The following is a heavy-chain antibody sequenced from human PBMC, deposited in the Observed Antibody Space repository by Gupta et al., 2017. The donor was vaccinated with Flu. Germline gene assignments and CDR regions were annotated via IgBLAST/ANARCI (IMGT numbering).Heavy chain of an antibody. CDR3: AKTFTSIAVAGTGFDY. Sequence: EVQLLESGGGLVQPGGSLRLSCAASGFTFSSYAMSWVRQAPGKGLEWVSAISGSGGSTYYADSVKGRFTISRDNSKNTLYLQMNSLRAEDTAVYYCAKTFTSIAVAGTGFDYWGQGTLVTVSS. D-gene: IGHD6-19*01. CDR1: GFTFSSYA. J-gene: IGHJ4*02. CDR2: ISGSGGST. V-gene: IGHV3-23*01.